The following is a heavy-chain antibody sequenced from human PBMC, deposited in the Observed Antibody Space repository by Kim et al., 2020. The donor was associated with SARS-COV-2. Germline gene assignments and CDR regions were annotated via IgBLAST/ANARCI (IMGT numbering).Heavy chain of an antibody. CDR2: MWFDGSKK. V-gene: IGHV3-33*01. J-gene: IGHJ4*02. Sequence: GGSLRLSCAASGFTFSSYGMHWVRQAPGKGLEWVAVMWFDGSKKYYADSVKGRFTISRDNSKNTLYLQMNSLRVEDTAVYYCARGERHDSSGYYYWGQGTLVTVSS. CDR1: GFTFSSYG. CDR3: ARGERHDSSGYYY. D-gene: IGHD3-22*01.